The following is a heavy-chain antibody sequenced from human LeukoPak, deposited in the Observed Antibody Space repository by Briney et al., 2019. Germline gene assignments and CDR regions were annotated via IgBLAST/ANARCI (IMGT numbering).Heavy chain of an antibody. CDR3: ARDVDNNDAFHV. V-gene: IGHV4-31*03. CDR1: GGSISSGGYY. D-gene: IGHD2-15*01. CDR2: IYSSEII. J-gene: IGHJ3*01. Sequence: SETLSLTCTVSGGSISSGGYYWSWIRQHPGKGLEWIGYIYSSEIIYYNPSLKSRVIISVDTSKNQFSLKLSSVTAADTAMYYCARDVDNNDAFHVWGQGTMVTVSS.